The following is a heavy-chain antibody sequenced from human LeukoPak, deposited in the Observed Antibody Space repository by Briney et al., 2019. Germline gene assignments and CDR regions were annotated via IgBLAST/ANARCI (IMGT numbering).Heavy chain of an antibody. Sequence: ASVTVSFKASGYTFTVYYMHWVRQAPGQGLEWMGWINPNSGGTNYAQKFQGRVTMTRDTSISTAYMELSRLRSDDTAVYYCARDRSGSYHPADDAFDIWGQGTMVTVSS. D-gene: IGHD1-26*01. CDR1: GYTFTVYY. J-gene: IGHJ3*02. CDR2: INPNSGGT. CDR3: ARDRSGSYHPADDAFDI. V-gene: IGHV1-2*02.